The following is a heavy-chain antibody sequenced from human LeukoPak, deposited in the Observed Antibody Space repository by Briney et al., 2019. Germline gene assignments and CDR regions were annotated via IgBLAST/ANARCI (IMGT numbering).Heavy chain of an antibody. D-gene: IGHD6-13*01. CDR2: VYFTGRA. V-gene: IGHV4-59*11. CDR1: GCAISSHY. Sequence: SETLSLTCTVSGCAISSHYWGWMRQPPGKGLEWVGHVYFTGRADYSPSLKSRATISVDRSNNQFSLRLNSVTTADTAVYYCARTGLSSTYSVRDIYYYYYMDIWGKGTTVTVSS. J-gene: IGHJ6*03. CDR3: ARTGLSSTYSVRDIYYYYYMDI.